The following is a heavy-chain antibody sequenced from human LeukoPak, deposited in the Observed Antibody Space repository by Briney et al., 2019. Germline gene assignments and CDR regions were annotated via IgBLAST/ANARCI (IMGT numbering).Heavy chain of an antibody. Sequence: SETLSLTCTVSGGSISSYYWSWIRQPPGKGLEWIGYIYYSGSTNYNPSLKSRVTISVDTSKNQFSLKLSSVTAADTAVYYCARAGVNRKYNWFDPWGQGTLVTVSS. D-gene: IGHD2/OR15-2a*01. CDR2: IYYSGST. V-gene: IGHV4-59*01. CDR1: GGSISSYY. CDR3: ARAGVNRKYNWFDP. J-gene: IGHJ5*02.